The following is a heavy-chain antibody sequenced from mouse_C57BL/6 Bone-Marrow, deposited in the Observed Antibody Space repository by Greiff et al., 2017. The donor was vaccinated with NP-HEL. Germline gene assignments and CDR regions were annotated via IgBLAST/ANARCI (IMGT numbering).Heavy chain of an antibody. CDR1: GFTFSSYA. Sequence: EVQLVESGGGLVKPGGSLKLSCAASGFTFSSYAMSWVRQTPEKRLEWVATISDGGSYTYYPDNVKGRFTISRDNTTNNLYLQMSHLKSEDAAMYYCGNSCFDYWGQGTTLTVSS. CDR3: GNSCFDY. D-gene: IGHD4-1*02. CDR2: ISDGGSYT. V-gene: IGHV5-4*01. J-gene: IGHJ2*01.